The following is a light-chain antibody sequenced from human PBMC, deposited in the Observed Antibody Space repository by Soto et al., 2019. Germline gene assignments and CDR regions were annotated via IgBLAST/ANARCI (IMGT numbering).Light chain of an antibody. CDR2: AAS. Sequence: ANRMTQSPSSFSASTGDRVTITCRASQGISSYLAWYQQKPGKAPKLLIYAASTLQSGVPSRFSGSGSGTDFTLTISCLQSEDFATYYCQQYYSYPRTFGQGTKVEIK. J-gene: IGKJ1*01. CDR3: QQYYSYPRT. V-gene: IGKV1-8*01. CDR1: QGISSY.